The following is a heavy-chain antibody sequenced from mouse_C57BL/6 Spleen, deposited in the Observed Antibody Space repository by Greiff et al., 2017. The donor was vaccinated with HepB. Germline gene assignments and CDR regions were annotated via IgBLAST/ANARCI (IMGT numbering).Heavy chain of an antibody. CDR2: IWSDGST. CDR3: ARHGGPYYAMDY. CDR1: GFSLTSYG. J-gene: IGHJ4*01. V-gene: IGHV2-6-1*01. D-gene: IGHD3-3*01. Sequence: QVQLKQSGPGLVAPSQSLSITCTVSGFSLTSYGVHWVRQPPGKGLEWLVVIWSDGSTTYNSALKSRLSISKDNSKSQVFLKMNSLQTDDTAMYYCARHGGPYYAMDYWGQGTSVTVSS.